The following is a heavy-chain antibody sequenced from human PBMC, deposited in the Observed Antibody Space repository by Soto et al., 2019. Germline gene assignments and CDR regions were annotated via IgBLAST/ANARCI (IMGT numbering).Heavy chain of an antibody. CDR3: AIGYYDSNGYYFWFDH. D-gene: IGHD3-22*01. CDR2: IIPIFGTA. Sequence: QVQLVQSGAEVKKPGSSVKVSCKASGGTFSSYAISWVRQAPGQGLEWMGGIIPIFGTANYAQKFQGRVTITADESTSTAEMELSSMRSEDTAVYYCAIGYYDSNGYYFWFDHWGQGTLVTVSS. CDR1: GGTFSSYA. V-gene: IGHV1-69*01. J-gene: IGHJ5*02.